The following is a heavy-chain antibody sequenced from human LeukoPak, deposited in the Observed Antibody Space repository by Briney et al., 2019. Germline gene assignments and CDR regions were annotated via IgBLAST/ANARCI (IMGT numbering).Heavy chain of an antibody. CDR3: VRSGAYIYGYYFYYGIDV. J-gene: IGHJ6*02. V-gene: IGHV3-64D*09. CDR1: GFTFSSYE. Sequence: GGSLRLSCSASGFTFSSYEMQWVRQAPGKGVEYVSGNSSNGGRTYYADSVKRRFTISRYNSKYTLYLQMSSLRADDTSVYYCVRSGAYIYGYYFYYGIDVWGQGTTVTVSS. D-gene: IGHD5-18*01. CDR2: NSSNGGRT.